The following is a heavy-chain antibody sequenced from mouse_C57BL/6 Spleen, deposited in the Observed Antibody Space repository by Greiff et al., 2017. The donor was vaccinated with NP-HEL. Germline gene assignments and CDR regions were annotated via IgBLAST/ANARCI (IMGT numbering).Heavy chain of an antibody. J-gene: IGHJ1*03. CDR2: INPGSGGT. V-gene: IGHV1-54*01. CDR3: ARTPDYYGSSYWYFDV. Sequence: QVQLQQSGAELVRPGTSVKVSCKASGYAFTNYLIEWVKQRPGQGLEWIGVINPGSGGTNYNEKFKGKATLTADKSSSTAYMQLSSLTSEDSAVYFCARTPDYYGSSYWYFDVWGTGTTVTVSS. D-gene: IGHD1-1*01. CDR1: GYAFTNYL.